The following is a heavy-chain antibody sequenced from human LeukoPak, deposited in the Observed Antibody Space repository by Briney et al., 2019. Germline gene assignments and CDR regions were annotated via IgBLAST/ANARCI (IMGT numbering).Heavy chain of an antibody. CDR2: INHSGST. D-gene: IGHD2-2*01. CDR3: AGRISDIVVVPAAMPGWFDP. Sequence: SETLSLTCAVYGGSFSGYYWSWIRQPPGKGLEWIGEINHSGSTNYNPSLKSRVTTSVDTSKNQFSLKLSSVTAADTAVYYCAGRISDIVVVPAAMPGWFDPWGQGTLVTVSS. J-gene: IGHJ5*02. V-gene: IGHV4-34*01. CDR1: GGSFSGYY.